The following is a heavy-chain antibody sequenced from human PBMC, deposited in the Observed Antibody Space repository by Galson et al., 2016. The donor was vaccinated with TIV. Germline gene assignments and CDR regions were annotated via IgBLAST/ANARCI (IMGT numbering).Heavy chain of an antibody. V-gene: IGHV3-33*01. CDR2: IWYDGSQT. J-gene: IGHJ4*02. CDR3: GRDLAWGANCVDQ. CDR1: GFTFSSSG. Sequence: SLRLSCAASGFTFSSSGMHWVRQAPGKGLEWVAVIWYDGSQTYYADSVKGRFIISRDRAKKTLYLQMNSLRVEDTAVYYCGRDLAWGANCVDQWGLGTRVTVTS. D-gene: IGHD4/OR15-4a*01.